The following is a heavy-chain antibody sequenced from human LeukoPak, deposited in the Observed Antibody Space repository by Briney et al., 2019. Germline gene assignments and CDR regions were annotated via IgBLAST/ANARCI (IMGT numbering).Heavy chain of an antibody. CDR1: GYTFTDYY. J-gene: IGHJ5*02. D-gene: IGHD3-3*01. CDR2: INTKTGRT. V-gene: IGHV1-2*02. Sequence: GASVRVSCKTSGYTFTDYYIHWVRQAPGQGLEWMGWINTKTGRTSFARTFQGRVTLIRDPSITTVYMDMAWLTSGDTAIYFCARADFIDAGPYVIAPWGQGTLVTVSS. CDR3: ARADFIDAGPYVIAP.